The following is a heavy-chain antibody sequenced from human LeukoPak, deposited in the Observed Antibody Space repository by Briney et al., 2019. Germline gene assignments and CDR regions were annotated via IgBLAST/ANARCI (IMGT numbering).Heavy chain of an antibody. Sequence: SVKVSCKASGGTFSSYAISWVRQAPGQGLEWMGRIIPIVGIANYAQTFQGRVTITAVKSTSTAYMELSSLRSEDTAVYYSARGEVVVRAAIGPFDYWGQGTLVTVSS. V-gene: IGHV1-69*04. CDR2: IIPIVGIA. D-gene: IGHD2-2*01. CDR1: GGTFSSYA. J-gene: IGHJ4*02. CDR3: ARGEVVVRAAIGPFDY.